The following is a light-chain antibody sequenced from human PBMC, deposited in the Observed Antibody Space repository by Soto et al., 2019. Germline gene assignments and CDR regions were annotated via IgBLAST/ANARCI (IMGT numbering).Light chain of an antibody. CDR3: QQSYSTPPGT. V-gene: IGKV1-39*01. CDR1: QSISSW. Sequence: DIQMTQSPSTLSASVGARVTITCRASQSISSWLAWYQQKPGKAPKLLIYATSSLQSGVPSRFSGSGSGTDFTLTISSLQPEDFATYYCQQSYSTPPGTFGQGTKVDIK. J-gene: IGKJ1*01. CDR2: ATS.